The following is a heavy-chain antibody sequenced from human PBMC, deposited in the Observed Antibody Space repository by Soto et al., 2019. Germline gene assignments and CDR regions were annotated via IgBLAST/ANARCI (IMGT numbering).Heavy chain of an antibody. V-gene: IGHV3-74*01. Sequence: GGSLRLSCAASGFTFSNAWMSWVRQAPGKGLEWVGRINSDGSSTSYADSVKGRFTISRDNAKNTLYLQMNSLRAEDTAVYYCARGYYYDSSGSDAFDIWGQGTMVTVSS. D-gene: IGHD3-22*01. J-gene: IGHJ3*02. CDR1: GFTFSNAW. CDR3: ARGYYYDSSGSDAFDI. CDR2: INSDGSST.